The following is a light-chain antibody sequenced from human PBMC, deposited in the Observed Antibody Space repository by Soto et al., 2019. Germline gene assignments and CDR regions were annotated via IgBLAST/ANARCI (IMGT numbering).Light chain of an antibody. CDR3: QQYGSSPQT. J-gene: IGKJ1*01. CDR2: GAS. V-gene: IGKV3-20*01. CDR1: QSVSSSY. Sequence: EIVLTQSPGTLSLSPGERATLSCRASQSVSSSYLAWYQQKPGQAPRLLIYGASSRATGTPDRFSGSGSGTDFTITISRLEPEDFAVYYWQQYGSSPQTFGQGTKVEIK.